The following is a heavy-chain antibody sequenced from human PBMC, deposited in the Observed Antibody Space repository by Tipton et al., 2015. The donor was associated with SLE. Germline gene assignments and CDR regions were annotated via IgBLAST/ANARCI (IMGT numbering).Heavy chain of an antibody. V-gene: IGHV4-31*02. CDR3: ALVPRWHYYFDY. D-gene: IGHD4-23*01. CDR1: GGSISSGDYF. Sequence: LRLSCTVSGGSISSGDYFWNWIRQHPGKGLEWIGYIYYSGSTYYNPSLKSRVTISVDTSKNQFSLKLSSVTAADTAVYHCALVPRWHYYFDYWGQGTLVTVSS. CDR2: IYYSGST. J-gene: IGHJ4*02.